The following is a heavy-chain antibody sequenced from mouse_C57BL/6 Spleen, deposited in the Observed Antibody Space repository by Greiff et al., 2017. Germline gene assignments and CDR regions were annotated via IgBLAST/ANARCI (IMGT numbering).Heavy chain of an antibody. CDR2: IYPGSGNT. Sequence: QVQLKESGAELVRPGASVKLSCKASGYTFPDYYINWVKQRPGQGLEWIARIYPGSGNTYYNEKVKGKAKLTAANSSSSAYMQLSSLTSEDSAVYLCAREYYYGSSSPYYFEYWGQGTTLTVSS. D-gene: IGHD1-1*01. CDR3: AREYYYGSSSPYYFEY. J-gene: IGHJ2*01. V-gene: IGHV1-76*01. CDR1: GYTFPDYY.